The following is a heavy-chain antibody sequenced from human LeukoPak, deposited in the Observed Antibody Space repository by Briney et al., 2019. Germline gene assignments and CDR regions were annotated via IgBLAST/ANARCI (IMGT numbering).Heavy chain of an antibody. Sequence: PGGSLRLSCAASGFTFSIYWMHWVRHAPGKGLVWVSRINSDGSSTSYADSVKGRFTISRDNSKNTLYLQMNSLRAEDTAVYYCARGTIVVVVAAFDYWGQGTLVTVSS. CDR3: ARGTIVVVVAAFDY. CDR2: INSDGSST. V-gene: IGHV3-74*01. CDR1: GFTFSIYW. J-gene: IGHJ4*02. D-gene: IGHD2-15*01.